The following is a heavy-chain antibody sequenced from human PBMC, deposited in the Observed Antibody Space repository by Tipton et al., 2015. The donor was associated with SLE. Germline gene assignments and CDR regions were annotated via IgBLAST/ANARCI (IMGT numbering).Heavy chain of an antibody. CDR2: IYYSGST. CDR3: ASLPGGRVGATAYFQH. D-gene: IGHD1-26*01. V-gene: IGHV4-59*11. Sequence: LRLSCTVSGGSISSHYWSWIRQPPGKGLEWIGYIYYSGSTNYNPSLKSRVTISVDTSKNQFSLKLSSVTAADTAVYYCASLPGGRVGATAYFQHWGQGTLVTVSS. CDR1: GGSISSHY. J-gene: IGHJ1*01.